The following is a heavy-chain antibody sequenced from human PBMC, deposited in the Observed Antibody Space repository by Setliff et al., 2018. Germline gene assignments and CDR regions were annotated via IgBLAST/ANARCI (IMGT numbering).Heavy chain of an antibody. CDR1: GYTFTSHY. D-gene: IGHD3-22*01. J-gene: IGHJ3*02. V-gene: IGHV1-46*01. CDR2: INPSSGRT. Sequence: ASVKVSCKASGYTFTSHYMHWVRQAPGLGLEWMGTINPSSGRTSYAQKFQGRVTVTRDTSTSTVYMDMSSLRSEDTAVYYCARDVFPYHYEGAFDIWGQGTMVTVS. CDR3: ARDVFPYHYEGAFDI.